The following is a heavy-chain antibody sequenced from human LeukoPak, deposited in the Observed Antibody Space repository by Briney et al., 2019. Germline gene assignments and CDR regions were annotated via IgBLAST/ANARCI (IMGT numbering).Heavy chain of an antibody. CDR3: ARGALTKIWGRKKGTDV. D-gene: IGHD3-16*01. J-gene: IGHJ6*04. CDR2: ISYDGSNK. CDR1: GFTFSTYA. Sequence: PGGSLRLSCAASGFTFSTYAIHWVRQAPGKGLEWVAAISYDGSNKYYADSVKGRFTISRDNSKNTLSLQMNSLRAEDTAVYYCARGALTKIWGRKKGTDVWGKGTTVTVSS. V-gene: IGHV3-30*04.